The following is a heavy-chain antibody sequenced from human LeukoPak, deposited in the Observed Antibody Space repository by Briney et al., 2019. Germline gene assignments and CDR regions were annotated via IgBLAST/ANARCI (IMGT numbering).Heavy chain of an antibody. Sequence: GGSLRLSCAASGFTFDDYAMHWVRQAPGKGLEWVSLISWDGGSTYYADSVKGRFTISRDNSKNSLYLQMNSLRAEDTALYYCAKDFDSSSSGFFDYWGQGTLVTVSS. V-gene: IGHV3-43D*03. D-gene: IGHD6-6*01. J-gene: IGHJ4*02. CDR3: AKDFDSSSSGFFDY. CDR2: ISWDGGST. CDR1: GFTFDDYA.